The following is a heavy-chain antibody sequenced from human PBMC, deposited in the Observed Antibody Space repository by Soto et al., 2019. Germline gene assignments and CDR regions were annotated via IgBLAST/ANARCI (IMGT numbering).Heavy chain of an antibody. CDR3: TTDQNDFWSGYRLDY. V-gene: IGHV3-15*01. Sequence: GGSLRLSCAASGFTFSNAWMSWVRQAPGKGLEWVGRIKSKTDGGTTDYAAPVKGRFTISRDDSKNTLYLQMNSLKTEDTAVYYCTTDQNDFWSGYRLDYWGQGTLVTVSS. J-gene: IGHJ4*02. D-gene: IGHD3-3*01. CDR1: GFTFSNAW. CDR2: IKSKTDGGTT.